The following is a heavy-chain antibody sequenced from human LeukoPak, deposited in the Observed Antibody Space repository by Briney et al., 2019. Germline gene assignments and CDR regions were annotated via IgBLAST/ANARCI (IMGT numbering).Heavy chain of an antibody. CDR1: GFTFSSYA. Sequence: PGGSLRLSCAASGFTFSSYAMHWVRQAPGKGLEWVAVISHDGSNKYYADSVKGRFTISRDNSKNTLYLQMNSLRAEDTAVYYCARAEYSSSWLFDYWGQGTLVTVSS. CDR2: ISHDGSNK. CDR3: ARAEYSSSWLFDY. V-gene: IGHV3-30-3*01. D-gene: IGHD6-13*01. J-gene: IGHJ4*02.